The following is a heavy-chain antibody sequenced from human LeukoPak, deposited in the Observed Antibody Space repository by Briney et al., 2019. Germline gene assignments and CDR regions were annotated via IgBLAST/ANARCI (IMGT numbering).Heavy chain of an antibody. J-gene: IGHJ4*02. Sequence: PGGSLRLSCAASGFIFGSYGMHWVRQAPVKGLEWVAFTPYHGVSRYYTESVKGRFTISRDNSKRKLYLQMNSLRIEDTAVYYCAKDRHGDYTSDYWGQGTLVIVSS. CDR2: TPYHGVSR. CDR1: GFIFGSYG. CDR3: AKDRHGDYTSDY. D-gene: IGHD4-17*01. V-gene: IGHV3-30*02.